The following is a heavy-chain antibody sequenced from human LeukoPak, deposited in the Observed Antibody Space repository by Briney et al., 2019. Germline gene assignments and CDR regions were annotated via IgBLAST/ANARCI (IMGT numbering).Heavy chain of an antibody. CDR2: ITHTRQT. D-gene: IGHD1-26*01. Sequence: PSETLSLTCAVSGGPFSHYYWNWIRQSPGKGLEWIGEITHTRQTNYNPVLRSRVTISVDTSRNQFSLKLRSMTAAATAVYYCARGGRWESYSAFDIWGQGTTVSVSS. V-gene: IGHV4-34*01. CDR1: GGPFSHYY. CDR3: ARGGRWESYSAFDI. J-gene: IGHJ3*02.